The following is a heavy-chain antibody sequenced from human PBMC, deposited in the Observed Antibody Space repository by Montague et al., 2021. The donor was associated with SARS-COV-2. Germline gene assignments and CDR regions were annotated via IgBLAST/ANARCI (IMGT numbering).Heavy chain of an antibody. J-gene: IGHJ4*02. CDR3: ARHKKRLWFWELLFDY. CDR1: GGSISSYY. Sequence: SETLSLTCTVSGGSISSYYWSWIRQPPGKGLEWIGYIYYSGSTNYNPSLKSRVTISVDTSKNQFSLKLSSVTAADTAVYYCARHKKRLWFWELLFDYWGQGTLVTVSS. CDR2: IYYSGST. V-gene: IGHV4-59*08. D-gene: IGHD3-10*01.